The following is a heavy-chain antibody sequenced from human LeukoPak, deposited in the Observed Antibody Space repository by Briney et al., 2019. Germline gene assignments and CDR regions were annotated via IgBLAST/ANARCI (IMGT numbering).Heavy chain of an antibody. CDR3: ARDNDSRDPPHFDY. CDR2: IYTSGST. CDR1: GGSISSGSYY. Sequence: PSQTLSLTCTVSGGSISSGSYYWRWIRQPAGKGLEWIGRIYTSGSTNYNPALKSRVTISVDTYKNQFSLKLNSVTPADTAVYYCARDNDSRDPPHFDYWGQGTLVTVSS. J-gene: IGHJ4*02. V-gene: IGHV4-61*02. D-gene: IGHD3-16*01.